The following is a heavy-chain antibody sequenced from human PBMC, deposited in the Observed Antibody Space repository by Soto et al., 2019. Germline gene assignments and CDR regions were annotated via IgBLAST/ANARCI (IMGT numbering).Heavy chain of an antibody. D-gene: IGHD3-3*01. V-gene: IGHV1-18*01. Sequence: QVQLVQSGAEVKKPGASVKVSCKASGYTFTSYGISWVRQAPGQGLEWMGWISAYNGNTNYAQKLQGRVTMTTDTSTSTAYMELRSQRSDDTAVYYCARAYYDFWSGYYPSYYYYYMDVWGKGTTVTVSS. CDR2: ISAYNGNT. CDR3: ARAYYDFWSGYYPSYYYYYMDV. J-gene: IGHJ6*03. CDR1: GYTFTSYG.